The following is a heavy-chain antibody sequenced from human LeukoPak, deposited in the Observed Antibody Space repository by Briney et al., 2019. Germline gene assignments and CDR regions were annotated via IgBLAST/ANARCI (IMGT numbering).Heavy chain of an antibody. J-gene: IGHJ6*03. CDR1: GGTFSSYA. CDR3: ARDGVPAAIPHYYYYYMDV. V-gene: IGHV1-69*01. D-gene: IGHD2-2*02. CDR2: IIPIFGTA. Sequence: SVKVSCKASGGTFSSYAISWVRQAPGQGLEWMGGIIPIFGTANYAQKFQGRVTITADESTSTAYMELSSLRSEDTAVYYCARDGVPAAIPHYYYYYMDVRGKGTTVTVSS.